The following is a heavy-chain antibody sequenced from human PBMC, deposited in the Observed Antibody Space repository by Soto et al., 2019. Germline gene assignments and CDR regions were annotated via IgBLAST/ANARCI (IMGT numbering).Heavy chain of an antibody. D-gene: IGHD6-13*01. Sequence: PGGSLRLSCAASGFTFSSYGMHWVRQAPGKGLEWVAVIWYDGSNKYYADSVKGRFTISRDNSKNTLYLQMNSLRAEDTAVYYCARKGRLVAAAGEFDYWGQGTLVTVSS. CDR2: IWYDGSNK. V-gene: IGHV3-33*01. J-gene: IGHJ4*02. CDR1: GFTFSSYG. CDR3: ARKGRLVAAAGEFDY.